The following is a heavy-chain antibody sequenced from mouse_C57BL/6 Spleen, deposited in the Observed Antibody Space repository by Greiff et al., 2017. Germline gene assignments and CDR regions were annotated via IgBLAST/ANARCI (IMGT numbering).Heavy chain of an antibody. Sequence: EVKLQESGGGLVQPGESLKLSCESNEYEFPSHDMSWVRKTPEKRLELVAAINSDGGSTYYPDTMERRFIISRDNTKKTLYLQMSSLRSEDTALYYCARHGTMITTDAMDYWGQGTSVTVSS. CDR3: ARHGTMITTDAMDY. CDR1: EYEFPSHD. D-gene: IGHD2-4*01. V-gene: IGHV5-2*01. CDR2: INSDGGST. J-gene: IGHJ4*01.